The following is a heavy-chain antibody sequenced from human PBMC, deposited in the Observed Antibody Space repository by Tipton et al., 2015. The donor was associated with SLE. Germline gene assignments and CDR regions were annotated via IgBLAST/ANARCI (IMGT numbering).Heavy chain of an antibody. V-gene: IGHV1-18*04. J-gene: IGHJ4*02. CDR1: GYTFTTSG. D-gene: IGHD6-6*01. CDR3: VRDPGYTTSSVFDL. Sequence: QVQLVQSGAEVKKPGASVKVSCKASGYTFTTSGISWVRQAPGQGLEWIGWISSDRGNTNYAQKVRGRVLITTDTSTTTTYMELRSLRSDDTALYYCVRDPGYTTSSVFDLWGQGTLVTVSS. CDR2: ISSDRGNT.